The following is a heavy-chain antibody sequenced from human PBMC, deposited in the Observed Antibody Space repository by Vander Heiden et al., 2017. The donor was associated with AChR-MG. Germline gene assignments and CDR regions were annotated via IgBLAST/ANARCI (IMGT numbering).Heavy chain of an antibody. J-gene: IGHJ4*02. CDR1: GFPFSNYW. Sequence: EVLLVESGGGLVQPGVSLQRSCPVAGFPFSNYWMHWVRQPPGKGLMWVSRINSDGSTTSYADSVKGRLTISRDNAKNTLYLEMTSLRAEDTAVYYCARGDIIMANDYWGQGTLVTVSS. CDR2: INSDGSTT. D-gene: IGHD5-12*01. CDR3: ARGDIIMANDY. V-gene: IGHV3-74*01.